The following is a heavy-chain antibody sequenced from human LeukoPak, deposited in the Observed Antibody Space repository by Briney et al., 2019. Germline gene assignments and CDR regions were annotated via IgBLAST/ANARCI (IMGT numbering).Heavy chain of an antibody. CDR1: GFTFSSYW. V-gene: IGHV3-7*01. D-gene: IGHD4-17*01. CDR3: ARGSGDMDV. J-gene: IGHJ6*03. Sequence: GGSLRLSCAASGFTFSSYWMSWVRQAPGKGLEWVANINQDGGEKYYVDSVKGRFTISRDNAKNSVYLQMNSLRDEDTAVYYCARGSGDMDVWGKGTTVTISS. CDR2: INQDGGEK.